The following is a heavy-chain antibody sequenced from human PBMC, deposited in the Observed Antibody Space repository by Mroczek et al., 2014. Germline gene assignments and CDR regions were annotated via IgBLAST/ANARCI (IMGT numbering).Heavy chain of an antibody. J-gene: IGHJ6*04. CDR2: ITTDSSIT. D-gene: IGHD1-1*01. V-gene: IGHV3-48*01. CDR1: GFTFSGYS. CDR3: ARGWNGVDV. Sequence: EVQLLETGGGLVQPGGSLRLSCAASGFTFSGYSMNWVRQAPGKGLEWLSYITTDSSITYYADSVKGRFTISRDNAKNSLYLQMNSLRAEDTAVYYCARGWNGVDVWGKGTTVTVSS.